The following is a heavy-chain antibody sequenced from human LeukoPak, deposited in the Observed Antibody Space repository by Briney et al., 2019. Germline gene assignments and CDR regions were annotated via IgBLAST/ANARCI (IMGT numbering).Heavy chain of an antibody. Sequence: GGSLRLSCAASGFTFDDYAMHWVRQAPGKGLEWVPLISGDGGSTHYADSVKGRFTISRDNSRNSLYLQMNSLRTDDTALYYCTRDIPGGLDYWGQGTLVTVSS. J-gene: IGHJ4*02. CDR1: GFTFDDYA. CDR3: TRDIPGGLDY. CDR2: ISGDGGST. V-gene: IGHV3-43*02.